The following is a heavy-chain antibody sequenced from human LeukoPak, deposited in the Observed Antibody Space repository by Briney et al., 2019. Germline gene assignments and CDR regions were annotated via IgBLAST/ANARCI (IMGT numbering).Heavy chain of an antibody. CDR1: GGSISSYC. V-gene: IGHV4-59*13. Sequence: SETLSLTCTVSGGSISSYCWRWLRQPPAQGLEWIGYSYYSGSTNYNPSLKSRVTISVDTSKNQFSLKLSPVTAADTAVYCCATSSSTESCSWFDYWGQGTLVTVSS. D-gene: IGHD6-13*01. J-gene: IGHJ4*02. CDR3: ATSSSTESCSWFDY. CDR2: SYYSGST.